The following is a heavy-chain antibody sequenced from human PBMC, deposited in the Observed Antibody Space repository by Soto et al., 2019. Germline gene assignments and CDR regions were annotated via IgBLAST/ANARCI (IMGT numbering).Heavy chain of an antibody. CDR1: GGTFSSYA. CDR3: ARDPSSSWYGVGSYYYYGMDV. J-gene: IGHJ6*02. D-gene: IGHD6-13*01. V-gene: IGHV1-69*13. CDR2: IIPIFGTA. Sequence: SVKVSCKASGGTFSSYAISWVRQAPGQGLEWMGGIIPIFGTANYAQKFQGRVTITADESTSTAYMELSSLRSEDTAVYYCARDPSSSWYGVGSYYYYGMDVWGQGTTVTVSS.